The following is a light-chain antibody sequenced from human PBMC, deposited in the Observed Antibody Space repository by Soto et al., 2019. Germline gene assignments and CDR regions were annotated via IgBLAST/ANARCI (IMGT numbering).Light chain of an antibody. CDR2: EVS. V-gene: IGLV2-14*01. CDR3: SSYPLNRPYV. J-gene: IGLJ1*01. Sequence: SVLTQPASVSGSPGQSITISCTGTSSDVGGYNYVSWYQQNPGKAPKLMIYEVSNRPSGVSNRFSGSKSGNMASLAISGLQAEYEADYYCSSYPLNRPYVFGTGTKVIV. CDR1: SSDVGGYNY.